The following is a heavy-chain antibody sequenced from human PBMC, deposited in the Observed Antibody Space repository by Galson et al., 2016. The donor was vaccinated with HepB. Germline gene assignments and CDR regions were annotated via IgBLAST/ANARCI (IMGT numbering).Heavy chain of an antibody. CDR1: GFICSNYG. CDR3: ANMKRTSPYCSGTNCFSRLWGPPFDY. Sequence: SLRLSCAASGFICSNYGMHWVRQAPGKGLEWVAVISYDGSFKYYADAVNGRFTISRDNSRSTLYLQMNSLRTEDTAVYYCANMKRTSPYCSGTNCFSRLWGPPFDYWGQGTLVTISS. J-gene: IGHJ4*02. D-gene: IGHD2-2*01. V-gene: IGHV3-30*18. CDR2: ISYDGSFK.